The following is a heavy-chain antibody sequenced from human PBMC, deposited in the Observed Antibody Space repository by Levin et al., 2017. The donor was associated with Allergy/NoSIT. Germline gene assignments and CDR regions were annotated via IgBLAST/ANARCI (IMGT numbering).Heavy chain of an antibody. V-gene: IGHV1-69*04. CDR3: ARVGGSSSWYLNWFDP. D-gene: IGHD6-13*01. CDR2: IIPILGIA. J-gene: IGHJ5*02. CDR1: GGTFSSYA. Sequence: SVKVSCKASGGTFSSYAISWVRQAPGQGLEWMGRIIPILGIANYAQKFQGRVTITADKSTSTAYMELSSLRSEDTAVYYCARVGGSSSWYLNWFDPWGQGTLVTVSS.